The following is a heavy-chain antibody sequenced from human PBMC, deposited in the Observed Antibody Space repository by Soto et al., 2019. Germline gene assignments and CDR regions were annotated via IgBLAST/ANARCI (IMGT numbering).Heavy chain of an antibody. J-gene: IGHJ4*02. CDR2: ISGSGSYT. CDR3: ERQAARNYIDS. V-gene: IGHV3-11*03. D-gene: IGHD6-6*01. Sequence: GGSLRLSCAASGFIFSDYYMSWIRQAPGKGLEWVSYISGSGSYTNYADSVKGRFTISRDNAKNSLYLQIYSLRAEDTAVYYCERQAARNYIDSWGQGNSVTVSS. CDR1: GFIFSDYY.